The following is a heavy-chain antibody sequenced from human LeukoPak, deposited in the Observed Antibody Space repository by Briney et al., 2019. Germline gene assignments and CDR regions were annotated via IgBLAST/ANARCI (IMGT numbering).Heavy chain of an antibody. CDR3: AALTTVTTLIDY. V-gene: IGHV4-39*01. CDR2: IYYSGST. CDR1: GGSISSSSYY. Sequence: PSETLSLTCTVSGGSISSSSYYWGWIRQPPGKGLEWIGSIYYSGSTYYNPSLKGRVTISVDTSKNQFSLKLSSVTAADTAVYYCAALTTVTTLIDYWGQGTPVTVSS. D-gene: IGHD4-17*01. J-gene: IGHJ4*02.